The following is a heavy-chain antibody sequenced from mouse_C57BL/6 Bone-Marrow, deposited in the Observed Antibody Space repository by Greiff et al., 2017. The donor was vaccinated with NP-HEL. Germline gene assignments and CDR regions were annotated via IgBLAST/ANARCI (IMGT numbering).Heavy chain of an antibody. D-gene: IGHD2-2*01. J-gene: IGHJ4*01. CDR1: GYSITSGYY. CDR2: ISYDGSN. V-gene: IGHV3-6*01. CDR3: ASSMVTTVAYYAMDY. Sequence: EVQLVESGPGLVKPSQSLSLTCSVTGYSITSGYYWNWIRQFPGNKLEWMGYISYDGSNNYNPSLKNRISITRDTSKNQFFLKLNSVTTEDTATYYCASSMVTTVAYYAMDYWGQGTSVTVSS.